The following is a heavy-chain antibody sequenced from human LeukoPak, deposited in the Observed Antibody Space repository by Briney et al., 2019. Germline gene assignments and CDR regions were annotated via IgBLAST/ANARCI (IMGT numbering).Heavy chain of an antibody. CDR3: ARHGRVSGWYY. V-gene: IGHV4-59*08. J-gene: IGHJ4*02. Sequence: PSETLSLTCTVSGGSISSYYWSWIRQPPGKGLEWIGYIYYSGSTNYNPSLKSRVTISVDTSKNQFSLKLSSVTAADTAVYYCARHGRVSGWYYWGQGTLGTVSS. CDR1: GGSISSYY. D-gene: IGHD6-19*01. CDR2: IYYSGST.